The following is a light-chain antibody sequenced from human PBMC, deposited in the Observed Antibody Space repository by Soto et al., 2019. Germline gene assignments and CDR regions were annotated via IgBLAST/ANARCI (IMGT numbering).Light chain of an antibody. CDR2: DVT. CDR3: SSYTSISTYV. J-gene: IGLJ1*01. V-gene: IGLV2-14*01. CDR1: SSDVGGYNF. Sequence: QSLLTQPASGSGSPGQSISISCTGTSSDVGGYNFVSWYQQHPDKAPKLMIYDVTNRPSGVSNRFSGSKSGNTASLTISGLQAEDEADYYCSSYTSISTYVFGTGTKVTVL.